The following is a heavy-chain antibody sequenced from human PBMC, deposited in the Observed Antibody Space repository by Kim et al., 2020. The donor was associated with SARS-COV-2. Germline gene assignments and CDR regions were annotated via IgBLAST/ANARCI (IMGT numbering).Heavy chain of an antibody. CDR3: ARTAITIFGVVIAPFDY. J-gene: IGHJ4*02. Sequence: FHGRVTITRDTAASTAYMELSSLRSEDTAVYYCARTAITIFGVVIAPFDYWGQGTLVTVSS. V-gene: IGHV1-3*01. D-gene: IGHD3-3*01.